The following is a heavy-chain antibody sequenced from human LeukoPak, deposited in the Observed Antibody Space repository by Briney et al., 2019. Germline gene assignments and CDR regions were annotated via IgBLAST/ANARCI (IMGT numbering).Heavy chain of an antibody. V-gene: IGHV1-18*01. D-gene: IGHD3-22*01. Sequence: ASVKVSCKASGYTFTSYGISWVRQAPGQGLEWMGWISAYNGNTNYAQKLQGRVTMTTDTSTSTAYMELRSLRSDDTAVYYCAGDHETRYYYDSSGHFHFWYWGQGTLVTVSS. CDR3: AGDHETRYYYDSSGHFHFWY. CDR2: ISAYNGNT. J-gene: IGHJ4*02. CDR1: GYTFTSYG.